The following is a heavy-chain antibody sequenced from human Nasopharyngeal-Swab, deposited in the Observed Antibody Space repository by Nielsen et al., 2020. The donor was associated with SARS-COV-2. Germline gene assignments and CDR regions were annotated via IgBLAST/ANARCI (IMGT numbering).Heavy chain of an antibody. CDR1: GYTFTGYY. CDR3: ARQSDSSGYYHPFDY. Sequence: ASVKVSCKASGYTFTGYYMHWVRQAPGQGLEWMGWINPNSGGTNYAQKFQGWVTMTRDTSISTAYMELSRPRSDDTAVYYCARQSDSSGYYHPFDYWGQGTLVTVSS. V-gene: IGHV1-2*04. CDR2: INPNSGGT. D-gene: IGHD3-22*01. J-gene: IGHJ4*02.